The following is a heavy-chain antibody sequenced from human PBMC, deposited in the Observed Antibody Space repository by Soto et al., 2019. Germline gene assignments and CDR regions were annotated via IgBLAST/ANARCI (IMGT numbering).Heavy chain of an antibody. D-gene: IGHD3-22*01. V-gene: IGHV4-34*01. CDR1: GGSFSGYY. J-gene: IGHJ3*02. CDR2: INHSGST. CDR3: ARGPRVVMVPNDAFDI. Sequence: SETLSLTCAVYGGSFSGYYWSWIRQPPGKGLEWIGEINHSGSTNYNPSLKSRVTISVDTSKNQFSLKLSSVTAAGTAVYYCARGPRVVMVPNDAFDIWGQGTMVTVSS.